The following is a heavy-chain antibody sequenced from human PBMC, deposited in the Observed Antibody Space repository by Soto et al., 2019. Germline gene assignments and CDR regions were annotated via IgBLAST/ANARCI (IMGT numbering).Heavy chain of an antibody. CDR2: INHSGST. CDR1: GGSFSGYY. J-gene: IGHJ4*02. D-gene: IGHD3-16*01. V-gene: IGHV4-34*01. Sequence: QVQLQQWGAGLLKPSETLSLTCAVYGGSFSGYYWSWIRQPPGKGLEWIGEINHSGSTNYNPSLKSRVTISVDTSKNQFSLKLSSVTAADTAVYYCARGGGISPTFGYWGQGTLVTVSS. CDR3: ARGGGISPTFGY.